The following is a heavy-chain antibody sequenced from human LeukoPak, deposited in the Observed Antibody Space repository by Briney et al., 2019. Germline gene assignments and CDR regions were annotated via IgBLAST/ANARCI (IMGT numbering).Heavy chain of an antibody. CDR1: GYAFTGYY. D-gene: IGHD3-10*01. V-gene: IGHV1-2*02. CDR2: INPNSGGT. CDR3: AREGRFTMVRGPENWFDP. J-gene: IGHJ5*02. Sequence: ASVKVSCKASGYAFTGYYMHWVRQAPGQGLEWMGWINPNSGGTNYAQKFQGRVTMTRDTSISTAYMELSRLRSDDTAVYYCAREGRFTMVRGPENWFDPWGQGTLVTVSS.